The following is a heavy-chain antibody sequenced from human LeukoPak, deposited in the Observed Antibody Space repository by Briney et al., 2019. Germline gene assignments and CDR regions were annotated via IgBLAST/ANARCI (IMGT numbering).Heavy chain of an antibody. D-gene: IGHD3-22*01. V-gene: IGHV1-69*05. CDR2: IIPIFGTA. CDR3: ARVVVIESYYYYYMDV. J-gene: IGHJ6*03. CDR1: GGTFSSCA. Sequence: SVKVSCKASGGTFSSCAISWVRQAPGQGLEWMGGIIPIFGTANYAQKFQGRVTITTDESTSTAYMELSSLRSEDTAVYYCARVVVIESYYYYYMDVWGKGTTVTVSS.